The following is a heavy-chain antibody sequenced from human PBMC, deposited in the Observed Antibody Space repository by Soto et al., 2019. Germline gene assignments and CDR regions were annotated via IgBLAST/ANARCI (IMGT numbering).Heavy chain of an antibody. J-gene: IGHJ6*02. V-gene: IGHV1-2*04. Sequence: GASVKGSCKASGYTFTGYYMHWVRQAPGQGLEWMGWINPSSGGTNYAQKFQGWVTMTRDTSISTAYMELSRLRSDDTAVYYCARVRYCISTSCYATTYYGMDFSGQGTTVTVSS. CDR3: ARVRYCISTSCYATTYYGMDF. CDR1: GYTFTGYY. CDR2: INPSSGGT. D-gene: IGHD2-2*01.